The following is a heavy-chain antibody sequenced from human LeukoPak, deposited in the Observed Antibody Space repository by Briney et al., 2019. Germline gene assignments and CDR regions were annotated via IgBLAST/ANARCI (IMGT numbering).Heavy chain of an antibody. V-gene: IGHV3-23*01. J-gene: IGHJ4*02. D-gene: IGHD4-17*01. CDR3: AKDSSTTVTTKGGPRRSFDY. Sequence: QTGGSLRLSCAASGFTFSSYAMSWVRQAPGKGLEWVSAISGSGGSTYYADSVKGRFTISRDNSKNTLYLQMNSLRAEDTAVYYCAKDSSTTVTTKGGPRRSFDYWGLGTLVTVSS. CDR1: GFTFSSYA. CDR2: ISGSGGST.